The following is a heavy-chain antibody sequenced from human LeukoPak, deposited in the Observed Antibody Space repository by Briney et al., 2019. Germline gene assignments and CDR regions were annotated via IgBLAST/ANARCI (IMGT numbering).Heavy chain of an antibody. V-gene: IGHV1-2*02. J-gene: IGHJ6*03. Sequence: ASVKVSCKASGYTFTGYYMHWVRQAPGQGLEWMGWINPNSGGTNYAQKFQGRVTMTRDTSISTAYMELSRLRSDDTAVYYCARANIVVVPAAPTPYYYYYMDVWGKGTTVTVSS. D-gene: IGHD2-2*01. CDR3: ARANIVVVPAAPTPYYYYYMDV. CDR1: GYTFTGYY. CDR2: INPNSGGT.